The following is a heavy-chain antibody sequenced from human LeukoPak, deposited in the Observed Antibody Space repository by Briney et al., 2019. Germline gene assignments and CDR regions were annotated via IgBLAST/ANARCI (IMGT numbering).Heavy chain of an antibody. D-gene: IGHD1-26*01. V-gene: IGHV3-21*01. CDR1: GFTFSSYS. CDR2: ISSSSTYI. Sequence: GGSLRLSCAVSGFTFSSYSMNWVRQAPGKGLEWVSSISSSSTYIHYADALKGRFTISRDNAKNSLFLQMNSLRAEDTAVYYCARKGATTSASHFDYWGQGTLVTVSS. CDR3: ARKGATTSASHFDY. J-gene: IGHJ4*02.